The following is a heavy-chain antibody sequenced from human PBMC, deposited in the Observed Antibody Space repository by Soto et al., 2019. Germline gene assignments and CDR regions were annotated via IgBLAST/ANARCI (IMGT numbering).Heavy chain of an antibody. J-gene: IGHJ4*02. Sequence: ASVKVSCKASGYTFTGYDINWVRQATGQGLEWMGWMNPNSGNTGYAQKFQGRVTMTRNTSISTAYMELSSLRSEDTAVYYCARGLGSGYDDDYWGQGTLVTVSS. D-gene: IGHD5-12*01. CDR3: ARGLGSGYDDDY. CDR1: GYTFTGYD. V-gene: IGHV1-8*01. CDR2: MNPNSGNT.